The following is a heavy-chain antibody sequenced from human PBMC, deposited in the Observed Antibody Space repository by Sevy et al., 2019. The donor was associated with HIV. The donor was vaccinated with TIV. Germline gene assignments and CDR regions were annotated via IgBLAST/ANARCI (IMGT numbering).Heavy chain of an antibody. J-gene: IGHJ4*02. CDR1: GFTFSSYG. D-gene: IGHD6-13*01. CDR3: AKVKSSWYSDPYYFDY. V-gene: IGHV3-30*18. CDR2: ISYDGSNK. Sequence: GESLKISCAASGFTFSSYGMHWVRQAPGKGLEWVAVISYDGSNKYYADSVKGRFTISRDNSKNTLYLQMNSLRAEDTVVYYCAKVKSSWYSDPYYFDYWGQGTLVTVSS.